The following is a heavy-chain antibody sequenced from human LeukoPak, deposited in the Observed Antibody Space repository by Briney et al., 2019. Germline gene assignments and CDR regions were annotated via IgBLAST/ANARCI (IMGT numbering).Heavy chain of an antibody. J-gene: IGHJ4*02. CDR1: GASLSSGYW. CDR2: IYHSGTT. V-gene: IGHV4-4*02. CDR3: ARDDTGVIRGIRFHY. D-gene: IGHD3-10*01. Sequence: SGTLSLTCAVTGASLSSGYWWSWVRQPPGKGLEWSGEIYHSGTTNYHPSLKSRVTISVDKSKSQFSLNLSSVTAADTAVYYCARDDTGVIRGIRFHYWGQGTLVTVSS.